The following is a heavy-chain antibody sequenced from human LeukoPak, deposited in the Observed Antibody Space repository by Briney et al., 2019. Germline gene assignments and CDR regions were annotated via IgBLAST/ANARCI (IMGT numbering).Heavy chain of an antibody. CDR2: IYYTGST. J-gene: IGHJ3*02. D-gene: IGHD5-24*01. CDR1: GGSTTSYY. CDR3: ARDLLGDGRLLDI. Sequence: SETLSLTCTVSGGSTTSYYWSWIRQPPGKPLEWIGYIYYTGSTNYNPSLKSRVTMSLDTSKSQFSLKLTSVNATDTAVYYCARDLLGDGRLLDIWGQGTMVTVSS. V-gene: IGHV4-59*01.